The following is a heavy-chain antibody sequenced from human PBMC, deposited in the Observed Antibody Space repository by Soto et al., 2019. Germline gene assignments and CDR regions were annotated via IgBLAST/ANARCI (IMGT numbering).Heavy chain of an antibody. D-gene: IGHD1-26*01. CDR1: GFTFSYGY. V-gene: IGHV3-15*01. J-gene: IGHJ6*02. CDR2: IRSNADGGTT. Sequence: EVQMVESGGGLVKPGGSLGLSCAASGFTFSYGYMTWVRQAPGKGLEWVGRIRSNADGGTTEYAAPVKGRFTISRDDSKNTVYLQMNSLKTEDTAVYYCTTGPRWEYYYGMVVWGQGTTVIVSS. CDR3: TTGPRWEYYYGMVV.